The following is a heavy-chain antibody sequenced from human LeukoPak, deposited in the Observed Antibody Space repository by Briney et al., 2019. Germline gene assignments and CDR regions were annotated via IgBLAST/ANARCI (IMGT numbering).Heavy chain of an antibody. D-gene: IGHD3-22*01. CDR1: GFTLDDYA. V-gene: IGHV3-9*03. J-gene: IGHJ4*02. CDR2: ISWNSVNI. Sequence: SGRSLRLSCAASGFTLDDYAMHWVRQAPGKGLEWVSGISWNSVNIGYADSVKGRFTISRDNAKNSLYLQMNSQRAEDMALYYCAKGTMIVVAVGDYFDYWGQGTLVTVSS. CDR3: AKGTMIVVAVGDYFDY.